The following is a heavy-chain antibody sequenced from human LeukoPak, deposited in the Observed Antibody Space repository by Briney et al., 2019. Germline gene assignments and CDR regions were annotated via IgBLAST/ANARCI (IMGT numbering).Heavy chain of an antibody. J-gene: IGHJ4*02. CDR3: ARGSEGDIVVVPAAHTIRYFDY. Sequence: SETLSLTCTVSGGSISSYYWSWIRQPPGKGLEWIGYIYYSGSTNYNPSLKSRVTISVDTSKNQFSLKLSSVTAADTAVYYCARGSEGDIVVVPAAHTIRYFDYWGQGTLVTVSS. CDR2: IYYSGST. CDR1: GGSISSYY. V-gene: IGHV4-59*12. D-gene: IGHD2-2*01.